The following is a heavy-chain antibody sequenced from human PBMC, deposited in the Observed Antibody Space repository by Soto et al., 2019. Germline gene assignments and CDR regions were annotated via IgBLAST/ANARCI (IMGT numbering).Heavy chain of an antibody. CDR2: IYYSGST. D-gene: IGHD3-3*01. CDR1: GGSISSYY. V-gene: IGHV4-59*01. Sequence: SETLSLTCTVSGGSISSYYWSWIRQPPGKGLEWIGYIYYSGSTNYNPSLKSRVTISVDTSKNQLSLKLSSVTAADTAVYYCARQPRITIFGVAPDAFDIWGQGTMVTVSS. J-gene: IGHJ3*02. CDR3: ARQPRITIFGVAPDAFDI.